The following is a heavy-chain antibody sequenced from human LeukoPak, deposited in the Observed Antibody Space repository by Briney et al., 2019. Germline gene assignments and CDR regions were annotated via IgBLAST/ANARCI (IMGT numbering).Heavy chain of an antibody. Sequence: PGGSLRLSCEASGFTFSNYGMHWVRQAPGKGLEWAAFIRHDGSKIYYADSVKGRFTISRDNAKNSLYLQMNSLRAEDTAVYYCARGGFLEPFDYWGQGTLVTVSS. CDR3: ARGGFLEPFDY. J-gene: IGHJ4*02. V-gene: IGHV3-30*02. CDR2: IRHDGSKI. D-gene: IGHD3-3*01. CDR1: GFTFSNYG.